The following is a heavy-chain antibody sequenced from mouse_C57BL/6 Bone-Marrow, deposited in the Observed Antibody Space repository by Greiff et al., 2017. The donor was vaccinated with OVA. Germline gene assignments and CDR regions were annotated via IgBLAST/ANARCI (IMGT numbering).Heavy chain of an antibody. CDR3: AREHGNSFAY. D-gene: IGHD2-1*01. CDR2: IYPGSGNT. Sequence: QVQLKQSGAELVRPGASVKLSCKASGYTFTDYYINWVKQRPGQGLEWIARIYPGSGNTYYNEKFKGKATLTAEKSSSTAYMQLSSLTSEDSAVYFCAREHGNSFAYWGQGTLVTVSA. V-gene: IGHV1-76*01. J-gene: IGHJ3*01. CDR1: GYTFTDYY.